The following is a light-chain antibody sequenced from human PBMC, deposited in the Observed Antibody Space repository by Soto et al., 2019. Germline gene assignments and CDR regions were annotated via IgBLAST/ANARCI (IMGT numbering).Light chain of an antibody. CDR3: QQSYSNPALT. CDR2: AAS. Sequence: DIQMTQSPSSLSASVGDRVTITCRASQSIAKYVNWYQQRPGTPPKLLIYAASSLQSGVPSRFSGSGSGTDFTLIISGLQPEDFATYYCQQSYSNPALTFGGGTKVEIK. J-gene: IGKJ4*01. V-gene: IGKV1-39*01. CDR1: QSIAKY.